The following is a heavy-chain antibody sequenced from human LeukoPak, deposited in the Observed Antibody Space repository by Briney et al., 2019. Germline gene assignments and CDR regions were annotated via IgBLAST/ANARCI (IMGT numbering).Heavy chain of an antibody. V-gene: IGHV4-61*01. D-gene: IGHD4-17*01. CDR2: FYYSGRT. CDR1: GGPVRSGSHY. J-gene: IGHJ6*04. CDR3: ARDYGDYGYYYYGMDV. Sequence: SETLSLPCTVSGGPVRSGSHYWSWIRQPPGKGLEWIGYFYYSGRTNYNLPLKSRVTISVDTSKTQFSLKLSSVSAADTAVYYGARDYGDYGYYYYGMDVWGKGTTVTVSS.